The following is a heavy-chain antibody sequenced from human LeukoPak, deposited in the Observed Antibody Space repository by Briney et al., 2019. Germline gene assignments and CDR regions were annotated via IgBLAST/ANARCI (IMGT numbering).Heavy chain of an antibody. Sequence: GGSLRLSCAASGFTFSSYSMNWVRQAPGKGLEWVSSISSSSSYIYYADSVKGRFTISRDNAKNSLYLQMNSLRAEDTAVYYCARDHSSSWNYYYYYHMDVWGKGTTVTVSS. CDR1: GFTFSSYS. D-gene: IGHD6-13*01. CDR3: ARDHSSSWNYYYYYHMDV. V-gene: IGHV3-21*01. J-gene: IGHJ6*03. CDR2: ISSSSSYI.